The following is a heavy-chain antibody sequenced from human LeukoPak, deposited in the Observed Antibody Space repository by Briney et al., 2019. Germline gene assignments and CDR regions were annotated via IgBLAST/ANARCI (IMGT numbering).Heavy chain of an antibody. CDR3: TTAPCSTGSCYPDDAFDI. V-gene: IGHV3-15*01. D-gene: IGHD2-15*01. CDR2: TKSKTDGEQT. J-gene: IGHJ3*02. CDR1: GFSLNNAW. Sequence: PGGSLRLSCTASGFSLNNAWMTWVRHAPGKGREWVGRTKSKTDGEQTDYAAHVKGRFTISREDSKNTLYLQMNSLKTEDTALYYCTTAPCSTGSCYPDDAFDIWGQGTLVTVSS.